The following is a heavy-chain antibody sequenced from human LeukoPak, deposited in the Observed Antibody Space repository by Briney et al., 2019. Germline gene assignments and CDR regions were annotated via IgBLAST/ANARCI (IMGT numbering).Heavy chain of an antibody. V-gene: IGHV4-31*02. J-gene: IGHJ4*02. D-gene: IGHD6-6*01. Sequence: LRLSCAASGFTFSSYGMHWIRQHPGKGLEWIGYIYYSGSTYFNPSLKSRVTISVDTSKNQFSLKLSSVTAADTAVYYCARVAARPTTTRAVDYWGQGTLVTVSS. CDR3: ARVAARPTTTRAVDY. CDR2: IYYSGST. CDR1: GFTFSSYG.